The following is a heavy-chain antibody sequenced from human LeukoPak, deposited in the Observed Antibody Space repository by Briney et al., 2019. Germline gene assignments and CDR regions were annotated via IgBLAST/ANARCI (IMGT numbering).Heavy chain of an antibody. CDR3: ARPTTVTTIAADAFDI. D-gene: IGHD4-11*01. CDR2: ISSSSTYK. CDR1: GFSFSSYT. Sequence: GGSLRLSCGASGFSFSSYTMNWVRQAPGKGLEWVSSISSSSTYKDYADSVQGRFTISRDNAKNSLYLQMNSLRAEDTAVYYCARPTTVTTIAADAFDIWGQGTMVTVSS. J-gene: IGHJ3*02. V-gene: IGHV3-21*01.